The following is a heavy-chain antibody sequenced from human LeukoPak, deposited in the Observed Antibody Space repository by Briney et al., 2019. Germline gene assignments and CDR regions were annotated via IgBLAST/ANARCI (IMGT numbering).Heavy chain of an antibody. CDR3: ASCFYDRSGYYYYFDY. CDR1: GGTFSSYA. J-gene: IGHJ4*02. V-gene: IGHV1-69*05. Sequence: GASVKVSCKASGGTFSSYAISWVRQAPGQGLEWMGGIIPIFGTANYAQKFQGRVTITTDESTSTAYMELSSLRSEDTAVYYCASCFYDRSGYYYYFDYWGQGTLVTVSS. CDR2: IIPIFGTA. D-gene: IGHD3-22*01.